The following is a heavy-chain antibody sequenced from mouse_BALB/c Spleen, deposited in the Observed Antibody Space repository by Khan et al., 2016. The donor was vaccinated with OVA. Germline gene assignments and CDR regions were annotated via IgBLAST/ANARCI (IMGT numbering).Heavy chain of an antibody. J-gene: IGHJ1*01. V-gene: IGHV2-9*02. D-gene: IGHD2-1*01. CDR1: GFSLTSYG. Sequence: VELVESGPGLVAPSQSLSITCTVSGFSLTSYGVHWVRQPPGKGLEWLGVMWTGGSTNYNSALMSRLSISKDNSKSQVFLKMNSLQTDDTAMYYCARYYGNYGWYFDFWGAGTTVTVSS. CDR2: MWTGGST. CDR3: ARYYGNYGWYFDF.